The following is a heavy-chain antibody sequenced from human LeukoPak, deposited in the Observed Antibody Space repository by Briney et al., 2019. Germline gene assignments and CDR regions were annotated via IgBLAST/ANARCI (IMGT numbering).Heavy chain of an antibody. CDR3: ASIDLAKAGIDS. V-gene: IGHV4-39*07. J-gene: IGHJ4*02. D-gene: IGHD6-13*01. Sequence: SETLSLTCTVSGGSIRSSSYLWGWIRQPPGKRLEWIGNIYYSGTTYYNPDLISRVTMSIDTSKNQFSLRLTSVTAADTAVYNCASIDLAKAGIDSWGQGTLVTVSS. CDR2: IYYSGTT. CDR1: GGSIRSSSYL.